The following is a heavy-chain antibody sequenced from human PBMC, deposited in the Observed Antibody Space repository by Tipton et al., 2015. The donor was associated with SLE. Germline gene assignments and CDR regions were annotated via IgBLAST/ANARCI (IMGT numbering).Heavy chain of an antibody. V-gene: IGHV3-30*04. CDR1: GFTFSSYA. J-gene: IGHJ4*02. CDR3: ARDFTIFGVVGCFDY. CDR2: ISYDGSNK. D-gene: IGHD3-3*01. Sequence: RSLRLSCAASGFTFSSYAMHWVRQAPGKGLEWVAVISYDGSNKYYADSVKGRFTISRDNSKNTLYLQMNSLRAEDTAVYYCARDFTIFGVVGCFDYWGQGTLVTVSS.